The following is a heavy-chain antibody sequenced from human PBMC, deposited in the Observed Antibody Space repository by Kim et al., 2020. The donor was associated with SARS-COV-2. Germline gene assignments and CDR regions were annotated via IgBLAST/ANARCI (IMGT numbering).Heavy chain of an antibody. J-gene: IGHJ4*02. Sequence: SETLSLTCTVSGRSISSSSSYWGWIRQPPGKGLDWIGSIYYSGSTYYNPSLKSRVTISVDTSKNQFSLTLSSVTAAATAVYYCSRHLRVWQQTIPYYFDYWGQGTLVTVSP. CDR3: SRHLRVWQQTIPYYFDY. V-gene: IGHV4-39*01. CDR1: GRSISSSSSY. CDR2: IYYSGST. D-gene: IGHD2-21*01.